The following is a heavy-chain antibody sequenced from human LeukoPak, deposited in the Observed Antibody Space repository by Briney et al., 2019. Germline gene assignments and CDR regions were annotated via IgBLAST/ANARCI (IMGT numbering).Heavy chain of an antibody. Sequence: GESLKISCEGSGYSFTNYWIGWVRQMPGKGLEWMGIICPDDSDTRYSPSFQGQVTISADKSIGTAYLQWSSLKASDTAMYYCAIGGDSSTSCYRCFNYWGQGTLVTVSS. J-gene: IGHJ4*02. CDR2: ICPDDSDT. D-gene: IGHD2-2*01. CDR1: GYSFTNYW. V-gene: IGHV5-51*01. CDR3: AIGGDSSTSCYRCFNY.